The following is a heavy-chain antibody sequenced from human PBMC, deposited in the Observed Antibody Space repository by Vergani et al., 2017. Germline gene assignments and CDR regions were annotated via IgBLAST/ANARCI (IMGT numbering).Heavy chain of an antibody. V-gene: IGHV1-69*17. D-gene: IGHD5-24*01. CDR1: GGTFSSYA. CDR3: AVSARGLATSLGISYFDY. Sequence: QVQLVQSGAEVKKPGSSVKVSCKASGGTFSSYAISWVRQAPGQGLEWMGGIIPIFGIANYAQKFQGRVTITADKSTSTAYMELSSLRSEDTAVYYCAVSARGLATSLGISYFDYWGQGTLVTVSS. J-gene: IGHJ4*02. CDR2: IIPIFGIA.